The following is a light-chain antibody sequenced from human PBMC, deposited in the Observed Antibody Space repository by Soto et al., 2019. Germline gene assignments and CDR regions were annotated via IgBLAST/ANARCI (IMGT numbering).Light chain of an antibody. CDR3: QQYDKWPPT. V-gene: IGKV3-15*01. CDR1: QSVSSN. Sequence: EIVLTQSPATLSLSPGERATLSCGASQSVSSNYLAWYQQKPGQAPRLLIYDTSTRATGIPARFSGSGSGTEFTLTISSLQSEDFAVYHCQQYDKWPPTLGQGTKVDIK. CDR2: DTS. J-gene: IGKJ1*01.